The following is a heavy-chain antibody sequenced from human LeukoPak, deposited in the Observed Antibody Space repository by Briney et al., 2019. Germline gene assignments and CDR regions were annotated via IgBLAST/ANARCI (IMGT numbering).Heavy chain of an antibody. CDR1: GFTVSSNY. CDR2: ISYDGSNK. J-gene: IGHJ4*02. V-gene: IGHV3-30-3*01. D-gene: IGHD7-27*01. Sequence: PGGSLRLSCAASGFTVSSNYMHWVRQAPGKGLEWVAVISYDGSNKYYADSVKGRFTISRDNSKNTLYLQMNSLRAEDTAVYYCARDLHHTGDPYYFDYWGQGTLVTVSS. CDR3: ARDLHHTGDPYYFDY.